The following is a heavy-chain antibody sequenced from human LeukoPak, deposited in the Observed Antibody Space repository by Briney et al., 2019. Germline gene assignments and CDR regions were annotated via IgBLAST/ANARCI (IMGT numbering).Heavy chain of an antibody. J-gene: IGHJ6*03. CDR2: IYYSGST. Sequence: SETLSLTCTVSGGSISSYYWSWIRQPPGKGLGYIGYIYYSGSTNYNPSLKSRVTISVDTSKNQFSLKLSSVTAADTAVYYCARTEESGYSYGYFGYYYYMDVWGKGTTVTVSS. D-gene: IGHD5-18*01. V-gene: IGHV4-59*01. CDR1: GGSISSYY. CDR3: ARTEESGYSYGYFGYYYYMDV.